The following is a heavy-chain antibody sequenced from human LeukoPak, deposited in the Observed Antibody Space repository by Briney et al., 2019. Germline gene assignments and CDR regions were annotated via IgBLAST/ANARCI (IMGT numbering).Heavy chain of an antibody. CDR2: ISSSSSTI. V-gene: IGHV3-48*04. CDR1: GFTFSTYS. D-gene: IGHD1-26*01. CDR3: ARGEWDYDY. Sequence: GGSLRLSCAASGFTFSTYSMTWVRQAPGKGLEWVSYISSSSSTIYYADSVKGRFTISRDNAKNSLYLQMNSLRAEDTAVYYCARGEWDYDYWGQGTLVTVSS. J-gene: IGHJ4*02.